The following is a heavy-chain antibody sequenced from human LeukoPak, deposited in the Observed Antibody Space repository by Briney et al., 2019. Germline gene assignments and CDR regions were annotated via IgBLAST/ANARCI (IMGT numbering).Heavy chain of an antibody. J-gene: IGHJ6*02. CDR3: ARDSPMVTIFGVVIKDYYGMDV. D-gene: IGHD3-3*01. Sequence: ASVKVSCKASGYTFTSYGISWVRQAPGQGLEWMGWISAYNGNTNYAQKLQGRVTMTTDTSTSTAYMELRSLRAEDTAVYYCARDSPMVTIFGVVIKDYYGMDVWGQGTTVTVSS. CDR1: GYTFTSYG. CDR2: ISAYNGNT. V-gene: IGHV1-18*04.